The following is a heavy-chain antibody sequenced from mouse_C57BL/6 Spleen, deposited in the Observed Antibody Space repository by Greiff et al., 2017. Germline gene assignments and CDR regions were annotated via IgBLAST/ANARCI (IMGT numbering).Heavy chain of an antibody. J-gene: IGHJ3*01. D-gene: IGHD2-2*01. CDR1: GFTFSDYY. Sequence: VQLVESEGGLVQPGSSMKLSCTASGFTFSDYYLAWVRQVPEKGLEWVANINYDGSSTYYLDSLKSRFIISRDNEKNILYLQMSSLKSEDTATYYCARDNGYDTGWFAYWGQGTLVTVSA. CDR3: ARDNGYDTGWFAY. CDR2: INYDGSST. V-gene: IGHV5-16*01.